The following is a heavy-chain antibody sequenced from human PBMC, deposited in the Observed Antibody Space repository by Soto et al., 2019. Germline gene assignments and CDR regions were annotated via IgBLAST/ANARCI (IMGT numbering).Heavy chain of an antibody. CDR3: AREGFWEEAVADYYYYGMDV. CDR1: GYTFTSYG. D-gene: IGHD6-19*01. Sequence: ASVKVSCKASGYTFTSYGISWVRQAPGQGLEWMGWISAYNGNTNYAQKLQGRVTMTTDTSTSTAYMELRSLRSDDTAVYYCAREGFWEEAVADYYYYGMDVWGQGTTVTVSS. CDR2: ISAYNGNT. J-gene: IGHJ6*02. V-gene: IGHV1-18*01.